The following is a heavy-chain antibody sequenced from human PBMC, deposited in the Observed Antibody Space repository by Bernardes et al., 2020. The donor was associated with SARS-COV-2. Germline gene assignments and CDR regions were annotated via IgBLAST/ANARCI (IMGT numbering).Heavy chain of an antibody. D-gene: IGHD2-15*01. CDR3: ARGSAAVVSHFMLLFANWYFDL. CDR2: INDSGST. CDR1: SWSFSGYY. Sequence: SETLSLTCAVSSWSFSGYYWSWIRQTPGKGLEWIGEINDSGSTKYNPALKSRVTISFDPSKNQFSLKLNSVTAADTAVYYCARGSAAVVSHFMLLFANWYFDLWGRGTLVTVSS. V-gene: IGHV4-34*01. J-gene: IGHJ2*01.